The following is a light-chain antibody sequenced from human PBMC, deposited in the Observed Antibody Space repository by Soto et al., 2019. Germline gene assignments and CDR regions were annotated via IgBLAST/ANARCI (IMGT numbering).Light chain of an antibody. Sequence: QPVLTQTPSASGTPGQRVTISCSGSSSNFGSNAVNWYQQFPGTAPKLLIYNNDQRPSGVPDRFSGSKSGASASLAISGLQSEDEADYYCAAWDDSLYGPVFGEGTKLTVL. CDR2: NND. V-gene: IGLV1-44*01. CDR1: SSNFGSNA. CDR3: AAWDDSLYGPV. J-gene: IGLJ3*02.